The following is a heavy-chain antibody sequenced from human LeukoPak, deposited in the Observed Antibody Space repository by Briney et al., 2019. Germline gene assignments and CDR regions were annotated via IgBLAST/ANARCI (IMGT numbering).Heavy chain of an antibody. V-gene: IGHV1-46*01. J-gene: IGHJ6*03. D-gene: IGHD2-2*01. CDR1: GYTFTSYY. Sequence: ASVKVSCKASGYTFTSYYMHWVRQAPGQGLEWMGIINPSGGSTSYAQKLQGRVTMTTDTSTSTAYMELRSLRSDDTAVYYCARWYQLPLYYYYYYMDVWGKGTTVTVSS. CDR2: INPSGGST. CDR3: ARWYQLPLYYYYYYMDV.